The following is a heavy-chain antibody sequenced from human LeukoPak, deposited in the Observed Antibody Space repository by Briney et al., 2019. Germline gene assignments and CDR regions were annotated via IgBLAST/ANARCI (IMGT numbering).Heavy chain of an antibody. CDR3: ARGVRGIAVAGTMKNWFDP. D-gene: IGHD6-19*01. CDR1: GYTFTGYY. J-gene: IGHJ5*02. CDR2: INPNSGGT. Sequence: ASVTVFCKASGYTFTGYYMHWVRQAPGQGLEWMGWINPNSGGTNYAQKFQGWVTMTRDTSISIAYMELSRLRSDDTAVYYCARGVRGIAVAGTMKNWFDPWGQGTLVTVSS. V-gene: IGHV1-2*04.